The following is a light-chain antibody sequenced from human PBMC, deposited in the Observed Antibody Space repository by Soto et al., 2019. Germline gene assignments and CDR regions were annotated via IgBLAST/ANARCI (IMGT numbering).Light chain of an antibody. CDR1: QTINDW. CDR3: QSYNYY. Sequence: DMQMTQSPSTLSASVGVRVTITCRANQTINDWLAWYQQKPGKAPKLLIYGAYNLQTGVPSRFSGSGSVTEFTLPIISLQPDDLANYNCQSYNYYFGGGTKVEFK. V-gene: IGKV1-5*03. J-gene: IGKJ4*01. CDR2: GAY.